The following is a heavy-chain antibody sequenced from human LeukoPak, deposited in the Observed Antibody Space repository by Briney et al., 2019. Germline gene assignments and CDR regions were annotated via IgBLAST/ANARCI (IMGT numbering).Heavy chain of an antibody. D-gene: IGHD5-24*01. J-gene: IGHJ4*02. CDR3: ARGRRDGYNRPFDY. CDR2: INHSGST. Sequence: PSETLSLTCAVYGGSFSGYYWSWIRRPPGKGLEWIGEINHSGSTNYNPSLKSRVTISVDTSKNQFSLKLSSVTAADTAVYYCARGRRDGYNRPFDYWGQGTLVTVSS. CDR1: GGSFSGYY. V-gene: IGHV4-34*01.